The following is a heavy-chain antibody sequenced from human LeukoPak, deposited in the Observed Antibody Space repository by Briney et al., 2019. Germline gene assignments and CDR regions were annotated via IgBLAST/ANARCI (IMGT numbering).Heavy chain of an antibody. Sequence: AASVKVSCKTSGYTLTNYDINWVRLATGQGLEWMGWMHPNSGKTVYAQKFQGRVTMTRDTSTSTAYMELSSLRFEDTAVYYCAKGWRSSGWYEEGSWGQGTLVTVSS. J-gene: IGHJ5*02. CDR3: AKGWRSSGWYEEGS. CDR1: GYTLTNYD. CDR2: MHPNSGKT. D-gene: IGHD6-13*01. V-gene: IGHV1-8*01.